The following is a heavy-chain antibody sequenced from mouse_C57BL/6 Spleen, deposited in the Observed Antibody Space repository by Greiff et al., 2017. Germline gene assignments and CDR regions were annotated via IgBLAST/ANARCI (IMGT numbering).Heavy chain of an antibody. J-gene: IGHJ2*01. V-gene: IGHV1-82*01. D-gene: IGHD1-1*01. Sequence: VQRVESGPELVKPGASVKISCKASGYAFSSSWMNWVKQRPGKGLEWIGRIYPGDGDTNYNGKFKGKATLTADKSSSTAYMQLSSLTSEDSAVYFCASRHYGSGYKDYFDYWGQGTTLTVSS. CDR3: ASRHYGSGYKDYFDY. CDR2: IYPGDGDT. CDR1: GYAFSSSW.